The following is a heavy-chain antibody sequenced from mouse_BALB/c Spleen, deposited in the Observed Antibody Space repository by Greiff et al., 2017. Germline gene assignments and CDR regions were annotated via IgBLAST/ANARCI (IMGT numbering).Heavy chain of an antibody. Sequence: QVQLQQSGAELVRPGSSVKISCKASGYAFSSYWMNWVKQRPGQGLEWIGQIYPGDGDTNYNGKFKGKATLTADKSSSTAYMQLSSLTSEDSAVYFCARHDGNYYYDYWGQGTTLTVSS. CDR2: IYPGDGDT. D-gene: IGHD2-3*01. CDR3: ARHDGNYYYDY. V-gene: IGHV1-80*01. J-gene: IGHJ2*01. CDR1: GYAFSSYW.